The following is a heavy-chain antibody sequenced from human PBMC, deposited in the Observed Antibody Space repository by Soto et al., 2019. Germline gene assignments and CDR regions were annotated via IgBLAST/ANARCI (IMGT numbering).Heavy chain of an antibody. CDR3: ASNGYSSSWAAFDI. D-gene: IGHD6-13*01. Sequence: LSLTCTVSGGSISSSSYYWGWIRQPPGKGLEWIGSIYYSGSTYYNPSLKSRVTISVDTSKNQFSLKLSSVTAADTAVYYCASNGYSSSWAAFDIWGQGTMVTVSS. J-gene: IGHJ3*02. CDR2: IYYSGST. CDR1: GGSISSSSYY. V-gene: IGHV4-39*01.